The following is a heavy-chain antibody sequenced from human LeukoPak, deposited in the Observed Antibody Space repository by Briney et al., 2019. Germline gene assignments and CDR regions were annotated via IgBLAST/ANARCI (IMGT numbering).Heavy chain of an antibody. CDR3: ARARGSSWYLFDY. CDR1: GYTFTDYT. J-gene: IGHJ4*02. D-gene: IGHD6-13*01. V-gene: IGHV1-3*01. CDR2: INGGSGNT. Sequence: GASVKVSCKASGYTFTDYTMHWLRQAPGQRLDWMGWINGGSGNTKYSPEFQGRVTMTIDTSTSTAYMELRSLRSDDTAVYYCARARGSSWYLFDYWGQGTLVTVSS.